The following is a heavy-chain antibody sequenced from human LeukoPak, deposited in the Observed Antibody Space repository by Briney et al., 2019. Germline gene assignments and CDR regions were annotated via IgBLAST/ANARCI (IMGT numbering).Heavy chain of an antibody. CDR3: ARDATVTAGPFDP. D-gene: IGHD4-11*01. CDR1: GTTFSSFG. V-gene: IGHV3-33*01. Sequence: GGSLRLSCAASGTTFSSFGMHWVRQAPGKGLEWVAFTWYDGSNKYYADSVKGRFTISRDNSKNTLYLQMNSLRAEDTAVYYCARDATVTAGPFDPWGRGTLVTVSS. J-gene: IGHJ5*02. CDR2: TWYDGSNK.